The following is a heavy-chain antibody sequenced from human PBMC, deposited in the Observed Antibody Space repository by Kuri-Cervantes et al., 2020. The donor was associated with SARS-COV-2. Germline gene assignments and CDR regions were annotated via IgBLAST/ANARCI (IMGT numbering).Heavy chain of an antibody. V-gene: IGHV3-9*01. CDR2: ISWNSGSI. CDR1: GFTFDDYA. D-gene: IGHD3-3*01. CDR3: AKDMGTIFGVVIGSGYGMDV. Sequence: SLKISCAASGFTFDDYAMHWVWQAPGKGLEWVSGISWNSGSIGYADSVKGRFTISRDNAKNSLYLQMNSLRAEDTALYYCAKDMGTIFGVVIGSGYGMDVWGQGTTVTVSS. J-gene: IGHJ6*02.